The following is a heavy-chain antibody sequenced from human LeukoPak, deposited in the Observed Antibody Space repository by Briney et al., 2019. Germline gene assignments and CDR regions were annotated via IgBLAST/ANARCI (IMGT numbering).Heavy chain of an antibody. D-gene: IGHD3-16*01. CDR2: MNPNSGDT. J-gene: IGHJ6*02. V-gene: IGHV1-8*01. CDR3: AKNSLVWGYYYYGMDV. Sequence: GASVKVSCKASGYTFINNDINWVRLAAGQGLEWMGWMNPNSGDTGFAQNFQDRVAMTMNTSISTVYMELNNLTFEDTAIYYSAKNSLVWGYYYYGMDVWGQGTTVIVSS. CDR1: GYTFINND.